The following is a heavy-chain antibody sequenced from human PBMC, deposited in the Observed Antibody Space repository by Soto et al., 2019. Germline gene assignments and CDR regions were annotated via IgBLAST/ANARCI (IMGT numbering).Heavy chain of an antibody. V-gene: IGHV3-30*18. CDR3: AKVGTDYYDSSGLT. J-gene: IGHJ5*02. CDR1: GFTFSSYG. CDR2: ISYDGSNK. D-gene: IGHD3-22*01. Sequence: GGSLRLSCAASGFTFSSYGMHWVRQAPGKGLEWVAVISYDGSNKYYADSVKGRFTISRDNSKNTLYLQMNSLRAEDTAVYYCAKVGTDYYDSSGLTWGQGTLVTVSS.